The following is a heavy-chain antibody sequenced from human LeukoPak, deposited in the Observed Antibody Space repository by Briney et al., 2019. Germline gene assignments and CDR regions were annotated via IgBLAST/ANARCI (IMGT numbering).Heavy chain of an antibody. Sequence: GGSLRLSCAVSGFTLSNYWIHWVRQAPGKGLVWVSQIKGDGSGIQYANSVRGRFTISRDSAGNTLYLQMNSLRVEDTAVYYCARVIGEGSSFDPWGQGTLVTVSS. CDR2: IKGDGSGI. V-gene: IGHV3-74*01. CDR3: ARVIGEGSSFDP. D-gene: IGHD2/OR15-2a*01. CDR1: GFTLSNYW. J-gene: IGHJ5*02.